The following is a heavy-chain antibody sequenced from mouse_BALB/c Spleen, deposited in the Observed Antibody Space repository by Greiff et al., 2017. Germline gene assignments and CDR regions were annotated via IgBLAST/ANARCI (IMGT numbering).Heavy chain of an antibody. CDR2: IDPENGDT. D-gene: IGHD2-1*01. V-gene: IGHV14-4*02. CDR3: KVYGNYAY. Sequence: EVQLQQSGAELVRSGASVKLSCTASGFTIKDYYMHWVKQRPEQGLEWIGWIDPENGDTEYAPKFQGKATMTADTSSITAYLQLSSLTSEDTAVYYCKVYGNYAYWGQGTLVTVSA. CDR1: GFTIKDYY. J-gene: IGHJ3*01.